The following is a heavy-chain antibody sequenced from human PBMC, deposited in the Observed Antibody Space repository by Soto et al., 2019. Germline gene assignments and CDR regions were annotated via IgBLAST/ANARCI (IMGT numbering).Heavy chain of an antibody. J-gene: IGHJ4*02. Sequence: EVQLLESGGGLEQPVGSLRLSCAASGFTFSSYAMSWVRQAPGKGLEWVSAITGSGGRTYNADSVKGRFTISRDNSKNTLYLQMNSLRAEDTAVYYCAKDQANWDYPIPDYWGQGTLVTVSS. CDR3: AKDQANWDYPIPDY. V-gene: IGHV3-23*01. CDR2: ITGSGGRT. D-gene: IGHD1-7*01. CDR1: GFTFSSYA.